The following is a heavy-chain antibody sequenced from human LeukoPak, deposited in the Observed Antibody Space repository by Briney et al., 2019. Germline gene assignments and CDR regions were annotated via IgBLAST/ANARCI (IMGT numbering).Heavy chain of an antibody. CDR3: ARELSGVPAATQGYFDP. V-gene: IGHV1-18*01. J-gene: IGHJ5*02. D-gene: IGHD2-2*01. CDR1: GYTFTNYG. Sequence: GASVKVSCKASGYTFTNYGIGWVRQAPGQGLEWVGWISPYNGYTKYAQRLQGRVTITTDTSTTTAYLELRSLRPDDTALYYCARELSGVPAATQGYFDPWGQGTLVTVSS. CDR2: ISPYNGYT.